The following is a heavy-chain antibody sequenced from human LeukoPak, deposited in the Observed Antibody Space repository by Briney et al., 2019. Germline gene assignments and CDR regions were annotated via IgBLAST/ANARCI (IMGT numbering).Heavy chain of an antibody. Sequence: GGSLRLSCAASGFTVSSKYMSWVRQAPGKGLEWVSVIYTGETTYYADSVKGRFTISRDNSKNTLYLQMNSLRAEDTAVYYCTRDVGHSALANWGQGVLVTVSS. CDR2: IYTGETT. V-gene: IGHV3-66*01. D-gene: IGHD5-18*01. J-gene: IGHJ4*02. CDR3: TRDVGHSALAN. CDR1: GFTVSSKY.